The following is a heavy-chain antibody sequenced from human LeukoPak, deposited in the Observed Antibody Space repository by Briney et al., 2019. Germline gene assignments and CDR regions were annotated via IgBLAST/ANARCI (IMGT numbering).Heavy chain of an antibody. J-gene: IGHJ3*02. D-gene: IGHD2-2*01. CDR2: IYYSGST. Sequence: ETLSLTCTVSGGSISSSSYYWGWLRQPPGTGLEWIGSIYYSGSTYYNPSLKSRVTISVDTSKNQFSLKLSSVTAADTAVYYCARQSSTSSIPAFDIWGQGTMVTVSS. CDR3: ARQSSTSSIPAFDI. CDR1: GGSISSSSYY. V-gene: IGHV4-39*01.